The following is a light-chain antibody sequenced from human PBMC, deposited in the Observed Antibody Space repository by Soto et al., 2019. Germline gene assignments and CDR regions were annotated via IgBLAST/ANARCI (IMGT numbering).Light chain of an antibody. J-gene: IGKJ3*01. CDR3: QQYGTSPFT. V-gene: IGKV3-20*01. Sequence: EIVLTQSPGTLSLSPGERATLSCRASQSVSSSYLAWHQQKPGQAPRLLISAASSRATGIPDRFSGSGSGTDFTLTISRREPEDFAVYYCQQYGTSPFTFGPGTKVDI. CDR2: AAS. CDR1: QSVSSSY.